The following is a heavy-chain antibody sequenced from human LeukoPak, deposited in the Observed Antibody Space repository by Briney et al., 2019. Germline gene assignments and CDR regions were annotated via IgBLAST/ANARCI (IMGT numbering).Heavy chain of an antibody. J-gene: IGHJ4*02. CDR1: GGSISSSSYY. CDR3: AMLGVWSGY. V-gene: IGHV4-39*01. Sequence: SETLSLTYTVSGGSISSSSYYWGWIRQPPGKGLEWIGSIYYSGSTYYNPSLKSRVTISVDTSKNQFSLKLSSVTAADTAVYYCAMLGVWSGYWGQGTLVTVSS. CDR2: IYYSGST. D-gene: IGHD3-3*01.